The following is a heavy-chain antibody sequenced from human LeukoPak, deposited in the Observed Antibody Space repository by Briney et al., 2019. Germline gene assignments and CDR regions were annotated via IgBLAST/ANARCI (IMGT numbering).Heavy chain of an antibody. D-gene: IGHD3-10*01. CDR3: ARFGLGRGAFDI. CDR2: IYSGGST. Sequence: PGGSLRLSCAASGFTFSSNYMSWVRQAPGKGLEWVSVIYSGGSTYYSDSVTGRFTISRDNSKNTLYLQMNSLRAEDTAVYYCARFGLGRGAFDIWGQGTMVTVSS. V-gene: IGHV3-53*01. CDR1: GFTFSSNY. J-gene: IGHJ3*02.